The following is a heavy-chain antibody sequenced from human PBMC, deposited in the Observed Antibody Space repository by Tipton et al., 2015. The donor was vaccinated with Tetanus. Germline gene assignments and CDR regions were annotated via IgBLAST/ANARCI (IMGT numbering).Heavy chain of an antibody. CDR1: GYIFNNYW. Sequence: QLVQSGGEVKKPGESPKISCKGSGYIFNNYWIGWVRQKPGKGLEWMGIIYPGDSDTRYSPSFQGQVPISVDKSINTAYLQWSSLKASDTSMFYCARAHCTDGVCNFDFWGQGALVTVAS. CDR3: ARAHCTDGVCNFDF. J-gene: IGHJ4*02. V-gene: IGHV5-51*01. D-gene: IGHD2-8*01. CDR2: IYPGDSDT.